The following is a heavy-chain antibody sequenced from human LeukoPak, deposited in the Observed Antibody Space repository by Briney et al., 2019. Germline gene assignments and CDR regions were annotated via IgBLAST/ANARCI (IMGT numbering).Heavy chain of an antibody. V-gene: IGHV4-39*07. J-gene: IGHJ5*02. Sequence: SETLSLTCTVSGGSISSGSYYWGWIRQPPGKGLEWIGSIYYSGSTYYNPSLKSRVTISVDTSKNQFSLKLSSVTAADTAVYYCARDWLYYYDSSGYNWFDPWGQGTLVTVS. CDR1: GGSISSGSYY. D-gene: IGHD3-22*01. CDR2: IYYSGST. CDR3: ARDWLYYYDSSGYNWFDP.